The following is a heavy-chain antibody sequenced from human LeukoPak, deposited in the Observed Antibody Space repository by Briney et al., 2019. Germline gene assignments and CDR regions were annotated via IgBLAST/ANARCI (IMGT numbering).Heavy chain of an antibody. J-gene: IGHJ4*02. CDR3: ARHHYYFDH. Sequence: GGSLRLSCAASGFTFSSYGMHWVRQAPGKGLEWVAVIWYDGSDKYYADSVKGRSTISRDNSKNTLYLQMNSLRADDTAVYYCARHHYYFDHWGQGTLVTVSS. CDR2: IWYDGSDK. CDR1: GFTFSSYG. V-gene: IGHV3-33*01.